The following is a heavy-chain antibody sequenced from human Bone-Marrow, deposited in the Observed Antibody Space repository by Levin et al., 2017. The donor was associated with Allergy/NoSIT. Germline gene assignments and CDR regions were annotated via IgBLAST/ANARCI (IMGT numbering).Heavy chain of an antibody. D-gene: IGHD6-19*01. Sequence: SETLSLTCAVSGGSISSSNWWSWVRQPPGKGLEWIGEIYHSGSTNYNPSLKSRVTISVDKSKNQFSLKLSSVTAADTAVYYCAREPIYSSGWYHDDAFDIWGQGTMVTVSS. V-gene: IGHV4-4*02. J-gene: IGHJ3*02. CDR2: IYHSGST. CDR1: GGSISSSNW. CDR3: AREPIYSSGWYHDDAFDI.